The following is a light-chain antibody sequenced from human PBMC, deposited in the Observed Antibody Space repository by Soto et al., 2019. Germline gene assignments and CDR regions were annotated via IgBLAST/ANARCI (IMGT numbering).Light chain of an antibody. CDR2: AAS. V-gene: IGKV1-39*01. J-gene: IGKJ1*01. CDR1: QSIVTY. Sequence: IQMTQSPSSLSASVGDRVTINCRASQSIVTYLNWYLQKPGKAPKLLIYAASNLQSGVPSRFSGSGSATEFTLTISDLQPDDFATYYCQQYQSDTWTFGQGTKVDIK. CDR3: QQYQSDTWT.